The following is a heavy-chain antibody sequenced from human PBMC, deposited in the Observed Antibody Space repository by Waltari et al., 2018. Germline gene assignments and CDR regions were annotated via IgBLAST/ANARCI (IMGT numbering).Heavy chain of an antibody. CDR2: INSDGSST. J-gene: IGHJ6*02. Sequence: EEQLVESGGGLAQPGESLRLSCAASGFTFSRYWMDWVRQAPGRGLVWVSRINSDGSSTTYADSVKGLFTISRDNAKNTLYVQMNRLRAEDTAVYYCARVATKTYSSPVPGRPYYYGMDVWGQGTTVTVSS. CDR1: GFTFSRYW. D-gene: IGHD6-19*01. V-gene: IGHV3-74*01. CDR3: ARVATKTYSSPVPGRPYYYGMDV.